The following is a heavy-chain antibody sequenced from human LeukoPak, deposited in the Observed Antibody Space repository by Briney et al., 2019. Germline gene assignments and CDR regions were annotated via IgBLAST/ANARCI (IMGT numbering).Heavy chain of an antibody. CDR1: GGSFSGYY. V-gene: IGHV4-34*01. CDR2: INHSGST. CDR3: ARGLVVRGVITDAFDI. Sequence: SETLSLTCAVYGGSFSGYYWSWIRQPPGKGLEWIGEINHSGSTNYNPSLKSRVTISVDTSKNQFSLKLSSVTAADTAVYYCARGLVVRGVITDAFDIWGQGTTVTVSS. J-gene: IGHJ3*02. D-gene: IGHD3-10*01.